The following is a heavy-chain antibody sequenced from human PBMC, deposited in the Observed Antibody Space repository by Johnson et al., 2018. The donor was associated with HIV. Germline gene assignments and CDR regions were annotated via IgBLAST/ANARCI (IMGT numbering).Heavy chain of an antibody. Sequence: QVQLVESGGGVVQPGRSLRLSCAASGFTISSYAIHWVRPAPGKGLEWVAVISYDGSNKYYADSAKGRFTIYRDNSKNTLYLQMNSLRAEDTAVYYCARDQAVGATSDAFDIWGQGTMVTVSS. D-gene: IGHD1-26*01. J-gene: IGHJ3*02. CDR3: ARDQAVGATSDAFDI. V-gene: IGHV3-30*04. CDR2: ISYDGSNK. CDR1: GFTISSYA.